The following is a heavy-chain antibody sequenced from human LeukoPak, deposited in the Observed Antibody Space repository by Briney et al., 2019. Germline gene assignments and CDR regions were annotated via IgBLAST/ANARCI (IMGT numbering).Heavy chain of an antibody. CDR3: ARGDAFSGDH. V-gene: IGHV3-7*04. CDR2: IHPEGNEK. J-gene: IGHJ4*02. CDR1: GFSLTNFW. Sequence: GGSLRLSCAVSGFSLTNFWMSWVRQAPGRGLEWVANIHPEGNEKYHVESVKGRFTISRDNTKNLLFLPMNGLRVEDTAVYYCARGDAFSGDHWGQGTLVTVSS.